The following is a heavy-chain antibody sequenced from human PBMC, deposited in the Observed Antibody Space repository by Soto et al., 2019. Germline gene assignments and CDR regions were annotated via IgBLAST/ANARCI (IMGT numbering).Heavy chain of an antibody. V-gene: IGHV3-33*01. CDR2: IWYDGSQK. CDR3: ARDLSGPLDY. Sequence: VQLVESGGGVVQPGTSLRLSCAASGFTFTNYGMHWVRQAPGKGLEWVALIWYDGSQKFYADSVKGRFTISRDTSKNTLYLQMNSLRAEDTAVYFCARDLSGPLDYWGQGTLLTVSS. D-gene: IGHD3-16*02. CDR1: GFTFTNYG. J-gene: IGHJ4*02.